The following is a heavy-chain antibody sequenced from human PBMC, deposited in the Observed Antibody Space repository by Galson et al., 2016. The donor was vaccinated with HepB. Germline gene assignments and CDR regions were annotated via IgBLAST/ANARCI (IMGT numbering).Heavy chain of an antibody. CDR2: INTNTGNP. J-gene: IGHJ4*02. CDR3: ARGGNLGVIDY. CDR1: GYTFTNYA. Sequence: SVKVSCKASGYTFTNYAMNWVRQAPGQGLEWMGWINTNTGNPTFAQGFTGRFVFSLDTSVSTAYLQISSLKAEDTALYYCARGGNLGVIDYWGQGTLVTVSS. D-gene: IGHD3-16*01. V-gene: IGHV7-4-1*02.